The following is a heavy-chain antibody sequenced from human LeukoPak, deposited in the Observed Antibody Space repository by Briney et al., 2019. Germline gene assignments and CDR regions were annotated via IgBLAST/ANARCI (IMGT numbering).Heavy chain of an antibody. J-gene: IGHJ4*02. D-gene: IGHD3-16*01. CDR1: GFTFDSYG. V-gene: IGHV3-20*04. CDR2: INWNGDDT. Sequence: GGSLRLSCAASGFTFDSYGMSWVRQAPGKGLEWVSGINWNGDDTTYADSVKGRFTISRDNAKNSLYLQINSLRAEDTALYYCVRGGELVGSSFDYWGPGTLVTVSS. CDR3: VRGGELVGSSFDY.